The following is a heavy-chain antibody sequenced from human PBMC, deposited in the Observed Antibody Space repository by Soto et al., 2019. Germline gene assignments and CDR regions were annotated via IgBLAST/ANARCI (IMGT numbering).Heavy chain of an antibody. CDR1: GGSISSYY. Sequence: SETLSLTCTVSGGSISSYYWSWIRQPPGKGLEWIGYIYYSGSTNYNPSLKSRVTISVDTSKNQFSLKLSSVTAADTAVYYCARDLDGSGSYVDYWGQGTLVTVSS. CDR3: ARDLDGSGSYVDY. D-gene: IGHD3-10*01. CDR2: IYYSGST. V-gene: IGHV4-59*01. J-gene: IGHJ4*02.